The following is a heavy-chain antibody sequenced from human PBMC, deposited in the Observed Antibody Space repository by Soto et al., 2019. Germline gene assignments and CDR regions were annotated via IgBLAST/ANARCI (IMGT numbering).Heavy chain of an antibody. V-gene: IGHV3-48*03. CDR1: GFTFSSYE. D-gene: IGHD1-1*01. CDR2: ISSSGSST. J-gene: IGHJ6*02. Sequence: LRLSCAASGFTFSSYEVNWVRQAPGKGLEWVSYISSSGSSTYYADSVKGRFTISRDNAKNSLYLQMNSLRAEDTAVYYCAREGTRKNYFYYYGMDVWGQGTTVTVSS. CDR3: AREGTRKNYFYYYGMDV.